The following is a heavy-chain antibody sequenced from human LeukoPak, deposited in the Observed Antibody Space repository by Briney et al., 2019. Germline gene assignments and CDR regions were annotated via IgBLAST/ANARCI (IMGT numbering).Heavy chain of an antibody. J-gene: IGHJ2*01. CDR2: ISAYNGNT. CDR1: GYTFTSYG. Sequence: ASVKVSCKASGYTFTSYGISWVRQAPGQELEWMGWISAYNGNTNNAQKLQGRVNMTTDTTTSTAYMELRSLRSDDRAVYYCAIVGGSFSWFFDLWGRGTLVTVSS. D-gene: IGHD1-26*01. V-gene: IGHV1-18*01. CDR3: AIVGGSFSWFFDL.